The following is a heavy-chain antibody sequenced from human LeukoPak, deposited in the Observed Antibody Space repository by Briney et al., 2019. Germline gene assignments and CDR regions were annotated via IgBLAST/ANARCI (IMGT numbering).Heavy chain of an antibody. J-gene: IGHJ4*02. Sequence: GSLRLSCAASGFTFGSYSMNWVRQAPGKGLEWIGYIYHTGSTSYSPSLKSRVTISADTSQNQFSLKLSSVTAADTAVYYCAKVLGRKGINMVRGGIKTPDYWGQGTLVTVSS. D-gene: IGHD3-10*01. CDR2: IYHTGST. CDR1: GFTFGSYS. V-gene: IGHV4-59*01. CDR3: AKVLGRKGINMVRGGIKTPDY.